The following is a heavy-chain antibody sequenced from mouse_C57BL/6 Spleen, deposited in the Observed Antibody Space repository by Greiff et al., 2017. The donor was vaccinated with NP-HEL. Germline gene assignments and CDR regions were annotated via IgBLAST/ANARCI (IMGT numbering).Heavy chain of an antibody. V-gene: IGHV14-1*01. CDR1: GFTFKDYY. CDR2: IDPEDGDT. J-gene: IGHJ4*01. D-gene: IGHD3-2*02. CDR3: TTRASSGYDAMDY. Sequence: EVQVVESGAELVRPGASVKLSCTASGFTFKDYYMHWVKQRPEQGLEWIGRIDPEDGDTEYAPKFQGKATMTADTSSNTAYLQLSSLTSEDTAVYYCTTRASSGYDAMDYWGQGTSVTVSS.